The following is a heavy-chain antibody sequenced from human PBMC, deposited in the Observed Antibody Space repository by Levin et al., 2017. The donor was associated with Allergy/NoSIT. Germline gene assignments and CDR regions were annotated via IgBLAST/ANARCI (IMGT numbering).Heavy chain of an antibody. CDR1: GFTFSSYG. Sequence: PGGSLRLSCAASGFTFSSYGMHWVRQAPGKGLEWVAVIWYDGSNKYYADSVKGRFTISRDNSKNTLYLQMNSLRAEDTAVYYCARDDEGNTAILYYYYYGMDVWGQGTTVTVSS. V-gene: IGHV3-33*01. CDR2: IWYDGSNK. CDR3: ARDDEGNTAILYYYYYGMDV. D-gene: IGHD5-18*01. J-gene: IGHJ6*02.